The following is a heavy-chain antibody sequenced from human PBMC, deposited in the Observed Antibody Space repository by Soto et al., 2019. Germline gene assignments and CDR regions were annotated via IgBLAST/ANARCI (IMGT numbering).Heavy chain of an antibody. J-gene: IGHJ6*02. D-gene: IGHD6-6*01. CDR2: IIPIFGTA. CDR1: GGTCSSYA. CDR3: AREWSSSYYYYYGMDV. V-gene: IGHV1-69*13. Sequence: ASVKVSCKASGGTCSSYAISWVLQAPGQGLEWMGGIIPIFGTANYAQKFQGRVTITADESTSTAYMELSSLRSEDTAVYYCAREWSSSYYYYYGMDVWGQGTTVTVSS.